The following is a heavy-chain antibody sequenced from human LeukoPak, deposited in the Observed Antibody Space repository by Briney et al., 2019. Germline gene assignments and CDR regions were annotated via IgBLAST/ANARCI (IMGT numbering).Heavy chain of an antibody. CDR1: GFTFSDYY. CDR3: ARPRYCSSISCYFHAFDV. Sequence: GGSLRLSCAASGFTFSDYYMSWIRQAPGKGLEWVSYISSSGSTIYYADSVKGRFTISRDNAKNSLYLQMNSLRAEDTAVYYCARPRYCSSISCYFHAFDVWGQGTMVTVSS. J-gene: IGHJ3*01. V-gene: IGHV3-11*01. CDR2: ISSSGSTI. D-gene: IGHD2-2*01.